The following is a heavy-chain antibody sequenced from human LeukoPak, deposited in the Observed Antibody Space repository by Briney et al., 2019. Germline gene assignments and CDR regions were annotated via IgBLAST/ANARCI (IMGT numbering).Heavy chain of an antibody. Sequence: GGSLRLSCAASGFTFSSYSMNWVRQAPGKGLEWVSYISSSSSTIYYADSVKGRFTISRDNAKNSLYLQMNSLRDEDTAVYYCARSGYSSGWYSEGIGYWGQGTLVTVSS. CDR2: ISSSSSTI. CDR3: ARSGYSSGWYSEGIGY. CDR1: GFTFSSYS. D-gene: IGHD6-19*01. J-gene: IGHJ4*02. V-gene: IGHV3-48*02.